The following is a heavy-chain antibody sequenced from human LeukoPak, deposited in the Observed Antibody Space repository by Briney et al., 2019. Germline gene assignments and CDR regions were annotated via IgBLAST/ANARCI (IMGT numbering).Heavy chain of an antibody. CDR1: GFTFSSYS. CDR2: ISYDGSNK. V-gene: IGHV3-30*03. J-gene: IGHJ6*02. CDR3: AREDSNVGYYYYGMDV. D-gene: IGHD1-26*01. Sequence: PGGSLRLSCAASGFTFSSYSMNWVRQAPGKGLEWVAVISYDGSNKYYADSVKGRFTISRDNSKNTLYLQMNSLRAEDTAVYYCAREDSNVGYYYYGMDVWGQGTTVTVSS.